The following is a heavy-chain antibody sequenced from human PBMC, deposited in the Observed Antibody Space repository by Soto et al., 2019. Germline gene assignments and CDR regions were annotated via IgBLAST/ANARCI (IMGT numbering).Heavy chain of an antibody. V-gene: IGHV3-30-3*01. D-gene: IGHD6-19*01. CDR1: GFTFSSYA. CDR2: ISYDGSNK. CDR3: ARDYGSGSQGYYGMDV. J-gene: IGHJ6*02. Sequence: QVQLVESGGGVVQPGRSLRLSCAASGFTFSSYAMHWVRQAPGKGLEWVAVISYDGSNKYYADSVKGRFTISRDNSKNTLYLQMNSLRAEDTAVYYCARDYGSGSQGYYGMDVWGQGTTVTVSS.